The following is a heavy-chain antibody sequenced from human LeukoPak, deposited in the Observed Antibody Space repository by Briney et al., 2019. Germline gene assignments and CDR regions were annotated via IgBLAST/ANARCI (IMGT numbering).Heavy chain of an antibody. Sequence: GGSLRLSCTASGFTSGDYAVSWFRQALGRGREWVGFIRSNAYGGTTAYAASVKGRFTISRDDSKSIAYLQMNSLKTEDTAVYYCTRDKAAPMGYYWGQGTMVTVSS. D-gene: IGHD2-15*01. CDR2: IRSNAYGGTT. CDR1: GFTSGDYA. J-gene: IGHJ4*02. CDR3: TRDKAAPMGYY. V-gene: IGHV3-49*03.